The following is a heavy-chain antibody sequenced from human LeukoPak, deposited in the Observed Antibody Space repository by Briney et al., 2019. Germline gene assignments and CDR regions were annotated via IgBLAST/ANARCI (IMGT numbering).Heavy chain of an antibody. CDR3: ANSGSYSGGFDY. D-gene: IGHD1-26*01. Sequence: ASVKVSFTASGYTFTSYYMHWVRQAPGQGLEWMGIINPSGGSTSYAQKFQGRVTMTRDTSTSTVYMELSSLRSEDTAVYYCANSGSYSGGFDYWGQGTLVTVSS. CDR2: INPSGGST. J-gene: IGHJ4*02. V-gene: IGHV1-46*01. CDR1: GYTFTSYY.